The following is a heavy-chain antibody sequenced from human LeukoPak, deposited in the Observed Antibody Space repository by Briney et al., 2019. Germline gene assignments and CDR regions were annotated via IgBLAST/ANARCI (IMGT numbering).Heavy chain of an antibody. V-gene: IGHV4-4*07. CDR2: IYTSGST. D-gene: IGHD2-15*01. CDR3: ASWQLLLDAFDI. J-gene: IGHJ3*02. Sequence: SETLSLTCTVSGGSISSYYWSWIRQPAGKGLEWIGRIYTSGSTNYNPSLKSRVTMSVDTSKNQFSLKLSSVTAADTAVYYCASWQLLLDAFDIWGQGTMVTVSS. CDR1: GGSISSYY.